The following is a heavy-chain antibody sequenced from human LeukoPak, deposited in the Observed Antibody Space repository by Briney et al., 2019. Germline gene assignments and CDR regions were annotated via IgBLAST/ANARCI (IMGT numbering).Heavy chain of an antibody. CDR3: ARVIDYDSGGHYLGY. CDR1: GGSFSGYY. V-gene: IGHV4-34*01. Sequence: PSETLSLTCAVYGGSFSGYYWSWIRQPPGKGLEWIGEINDSGSTNCNPSLKSRVTISVDTSKNQFSLKLSSVNAADTAVYYCARVIDYDSGGHYLGYWGQGTLVTVSS. D-gene: IGHD3-22*01. J-gene: IGHJ4*02. CDR2: INDSGST.